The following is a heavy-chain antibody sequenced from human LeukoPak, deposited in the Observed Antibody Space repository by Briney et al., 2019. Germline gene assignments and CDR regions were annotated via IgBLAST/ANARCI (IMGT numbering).Heavy chain of an antibody. J-gene: IGHJ3*02. V-gene: IGHV4-39*07. CDR3: ARGKPYDFWSYYAFDI. CDR2: IYYSGST. Sequence: SETLSLTCTVSGGSISSSSYYWGWIRQPPGKGLEWIGSIYYSGSTYYDPSLKSRVTISLDTSKNQFSLKLSSVTAADTAVYYCARGKPYDFWSYYAFDIWGQGTMVTVSS. D-gene: IGHD3-3*01. CDR1: GGSISSSSYY.